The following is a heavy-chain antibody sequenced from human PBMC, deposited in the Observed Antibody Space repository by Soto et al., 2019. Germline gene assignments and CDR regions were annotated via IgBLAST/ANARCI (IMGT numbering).Heavy chain of an antibody. V-gene: IGHV4-30-2*01. D-gene: IGHD5-12*01. J-gene: IGHJ4*02. Sequence: QLQLQESGSGLVKPSQTLSLTCAVSGGSISSGDYSWSWIRQPPGKGLEWIGYIYHSGSTYYNPSLKSRVTISVDRSKNQFSLKLSSVTAADTAVYYCAGGPGVARNYWGQGTLVTVSS. CDR3: AGGPGVARNY. CDR2: IYHSGST. CDR1: GGSISSGDYS.